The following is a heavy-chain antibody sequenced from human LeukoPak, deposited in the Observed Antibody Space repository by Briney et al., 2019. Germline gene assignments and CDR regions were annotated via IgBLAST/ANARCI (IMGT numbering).Heavy chain of an antibody. CDR1: GFTFSRFW. CDR3: ERIAILTSGPLDAFDL. CDR2: IKQDGSEK. V-gene: IGHV3-7*01. J-gene: IGHJ3*01. D-gene: IGHD2-15*01. Sequence: GGSLRLSCAASGFTFSRFWMSWIRQAPGKGLEWVANIKQDGSEKYSVDSVEGRFTISRDDAKSSLYLQMNSLRVEDTALYYCERIAILTSGPLDAFDLWGQGTMVTVSS.